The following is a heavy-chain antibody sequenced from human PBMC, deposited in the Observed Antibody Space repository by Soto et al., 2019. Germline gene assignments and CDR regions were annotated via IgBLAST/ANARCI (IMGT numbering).Heavy chain of an antibody. CDR1: GYTLTELS. D-gene: IGHD1-26*01. CDR2: FDPEDGET. Sequence: ASVKVSCKVSGYTLTELSMHWVRQAPGKGLEWMGGFDPEDGETIYAQKFQGRVTMTEDTSTDTAYMEPSSLRSEDTAVYYCATEGWERPPAGGLDVWGQGTTVTVAS. V-gene: IGHV1-24*01. J-gene: IGHJ6*02. CDR3: ATEGWERPPAGGLDV.